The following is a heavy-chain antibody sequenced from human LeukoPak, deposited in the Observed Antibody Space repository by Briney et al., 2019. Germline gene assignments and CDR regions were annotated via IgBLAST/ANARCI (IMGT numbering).Heavy chain of an antibody. CDR2: IYYSGST. Sequence: PSETLSLTCTVSGGSISSGGYYWSWIRQHPGKGLEWIGYIYYSGSTYYNPSLKSRVTISVDTSKNQFSLKLSSVTAADTAVYYCARGHGMAMVRGAFDYWGQGTLVTVSS. J-gene: IGHJ4*02. CDR3: ARGHGMAMVRGAFDY. CDR1: GGSISSGGYY. V-gene: IGHV4-31*03. D-gene: IGHD3-10*01.